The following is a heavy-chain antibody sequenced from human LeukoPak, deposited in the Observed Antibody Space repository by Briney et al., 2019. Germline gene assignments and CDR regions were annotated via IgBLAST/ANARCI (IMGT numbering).Heavy chain of an antibody. D-gene: IGHD3-3*01. CDR1: GFTFSNAW. V-gene: IGHV3-15*01. Sequence: GGSLRLSCAASGFTFSNAWMSWVRQAPGKGLEWVGRIKSKTDGGTTDYAAPVKGRFTISRDDSKNTLYLQMNSLKTEDTAVYYCTTIRSPPSVLRFLEWFDYWGQGTLVTVSS. CDR2: IKSKTDGGTT. J-gene: IGHJ4*02. CDR3: TTIRSPPSVLRFLEWFDY.